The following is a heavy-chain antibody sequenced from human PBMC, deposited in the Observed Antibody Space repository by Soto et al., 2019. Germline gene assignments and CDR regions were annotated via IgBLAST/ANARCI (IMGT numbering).Heavy chain of an antibody. V-gene: IGHV7-4-1*01. CDR2: INTNTGNP. D-gene: IGHD6-13*01. CDR1: GDTVTSDA. J-gene: IGHJ4*02. Sequence: ASVKVSCKASGDTVTSDAMNWVRQAPGQGLEWMGWINTNTGNPTYAKGFTGRFVFSLDTSVSTAYLQICSLKAEDTAVYYCARDSWSVVGSDGASSSWYLFDYWGQGTLVNVPQ. CDR3: ARDSWSVVGSDGASSSWYLFDY.